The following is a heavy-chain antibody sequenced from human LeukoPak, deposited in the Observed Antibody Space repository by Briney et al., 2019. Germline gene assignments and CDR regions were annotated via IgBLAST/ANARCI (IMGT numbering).Heavy chain of an antibody. CDR1: GDSFTSVTDY. CDR3: ARDYLIPAANDAFDI. J-gene: IGHJ3*02. V-gene: IGHV4-39*07. CDR2: GDYSGGT. Sequence: SETLSLTCTVSGDSFTSVTDYWAWIRQPPGKGLEWIATGDYSGGTYYNPSLESRVAISADMSKNQISLQLTSVTGADTAVYYCARDYLIPAANDAFDIWGQGTMVTVSS. D-gene: IGHD2-2*01.